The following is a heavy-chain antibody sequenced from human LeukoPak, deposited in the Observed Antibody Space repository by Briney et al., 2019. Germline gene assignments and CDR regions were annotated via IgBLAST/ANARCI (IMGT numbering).Heavy chain of an antibody. CDR2: ISWNSGSI. CDR1: GFTFDDYA. J-gene: IGHJ3*02. Sequence: GRSLRLSCAASGFTFDDYAMHWVRQAPGKGLEWVSGISWNSGSIGYADSVKGRFTISRDNAKNSLYLQMNSLRAEDMALYYCAKVTVSGIAGTRGAFDIWGQGTMVTVSS. D-gene: IGHD1-20*01. CDR3: AKVTVSGIAGTRGAFDI. V-gene: IGHV3-9*03.